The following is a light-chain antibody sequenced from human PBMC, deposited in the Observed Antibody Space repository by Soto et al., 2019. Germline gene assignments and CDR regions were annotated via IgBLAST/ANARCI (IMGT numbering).Light chain of an antibody. Sequence: IQLTQSPSFVSASEGERVTITCRATQDISSYLAWYQQKPGKAPKLLISSASTLQSGVPSRFSGSGSGTEFTLTITSLQPEDVATYYCQHLNIYPFTFGLGTKV. CDR3: QHLNIYPFT. J-gene: IGKJ3*01. CDR1: QDISSY. V-gene: IGKV1-9*01. CDR2: SAS.